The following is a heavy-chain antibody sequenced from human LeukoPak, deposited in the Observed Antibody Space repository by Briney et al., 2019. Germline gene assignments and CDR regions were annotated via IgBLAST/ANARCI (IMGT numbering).Heavy chain of an antibody. CDR2: IYPGDSDT. J-gene: IGHJ4*02. D-gene: IGHD5-18*01. CDR1: GYSFTSYW. V-gene: IGHV5-51*01. CDR3: ARHTPSRKDSYGLDY. Sequence: TGESLKISCKGSGYSFTSYWIGWVRQMPGKGLEWMGIIYPGDSDTRYSPSFQGQVTISADKSISTAYLQWSSLKASDTAMYYCARHTPSRKDSYGLDYWGQGTLVTVSS.